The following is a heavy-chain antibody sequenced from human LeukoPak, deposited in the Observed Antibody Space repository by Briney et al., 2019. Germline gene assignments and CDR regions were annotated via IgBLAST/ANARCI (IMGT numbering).Heavy chain of an antibody. CDR2: ISAYNGNT. D-gene: IGHD1-1*01. V-gene: IGHV1-18*01. CDR1: GYTFTSYG. J-gene: IGHJ4*02. CDR3: AIQVPYSNWNGYYFDY. Sequence: GASVKVSCKASGYTFTSYGISWVRQAPGQGLEWMGWISAYNGNTNYAQKLQGRVTMTTDTSTSTAYMELRSLRSDDTAVYYCAIQVPYSNWNGYYFDYWGQGTLVTVSS.